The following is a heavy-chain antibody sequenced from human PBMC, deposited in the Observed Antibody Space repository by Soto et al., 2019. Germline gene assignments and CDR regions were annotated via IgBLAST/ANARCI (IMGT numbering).Heavy chain of an antibody. CDR2: ISSSSSYL. CDR3: ARDRGIVATMTGTTLPDY. D-gene: IGHD5-12*01. J-gene: IGHJ4*02. Sequence: GGSLRLSCAASGFTFSSYSMNWVRQAPGKGLEWVSSISSSSSYLYYADSVKGRFTISRDNAKNSLYLQMNSLRAEDTAVYYCARDRGIVATMTGTTLPDYWGQGTLVTVSS. CDR1: GFTFSSYS. V-gene: IGHV3-21*01.